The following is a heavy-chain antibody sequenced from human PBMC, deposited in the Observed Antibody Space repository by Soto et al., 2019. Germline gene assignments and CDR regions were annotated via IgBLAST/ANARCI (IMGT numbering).Heavy chain of an antibody. Sequence: QVTLKESGPVLVKPTETLTLRCTVSGLSITDSEMGVSWIRQPPGQPLEWLAHIDSSGEKSYRTFLKSRLAISKDTSKSQIALTMTNMAPADTATYYCARRHLAVAVSPWFDTWGQGIPVTVSS. D-gene: IGHD6-19*01. CDR1: GLSITDSEMG. J-gene: IGHJ5*02. CDR3: ARRHLAVAVSPWFDT. CDR2: IDSSGEK. V-gene: IGHV2-26*01.